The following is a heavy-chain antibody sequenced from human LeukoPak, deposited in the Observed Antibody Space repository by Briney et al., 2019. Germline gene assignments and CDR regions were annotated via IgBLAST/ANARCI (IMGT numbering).Heavy chain of an antibody. V-gene: IGHV3-23*01. Sequence: GGSLRLSCAASGFTFSSYAMSWARQAPGKGLEWVSAISGSGGGTYYADSVKGRFTISRDNSKNTLYLQMNSLRAEDTAVYSWAKDPPDAIAVAAPYFDYWGQGTLVTASS. CDR1: GFTFSSYA. CDR3: AKDPPDAIAVAAPYFDY. J-gene: IGHJ4*02. CDR2: ISGSGGGT. D-gene: IGHD6-19*01.